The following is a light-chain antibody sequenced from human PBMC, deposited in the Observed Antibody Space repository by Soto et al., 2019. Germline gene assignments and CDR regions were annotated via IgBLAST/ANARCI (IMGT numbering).Light chain of an antibody. CDR2: GAS. Sequence: EIVMTQSPATLSVSPGDRATISCRASQSVSSNLAWYQQKPGQAPRLLIYGASTRATGIPARFSGSGSGTELTLTTSSLQQEDFAVYYCQQHNNWPRTFGQGTKVEIK. CDR1: QSVSSN. CDR3: QQHNNWPRT. V-gene: IGKV3-15*01. J-gene: IGKJ1*01.